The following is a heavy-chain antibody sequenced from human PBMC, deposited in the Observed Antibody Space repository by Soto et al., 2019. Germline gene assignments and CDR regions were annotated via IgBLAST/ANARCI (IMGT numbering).Heavy chain of an antibody. V-gene: IGHV4-4*02. J-gene: IGHJ2*01. D-gene: IGHD4-17*01. CDR2: IYHSGST. CDR3: ARGETLTTPRDNWYFDL. CDR1: SGSISSSNW. Sequence: QVQLQESGPGLVKPSGTLSLTCAVSSGSISSSNWWSWVRQPPGKGLEWIGEIYHSGSTNYNPSLKSRVTISVDKSKNQFSLKLISVSDADTAVYYCARGETLTTPRDNWYFDLWGRGTLVTVSS.